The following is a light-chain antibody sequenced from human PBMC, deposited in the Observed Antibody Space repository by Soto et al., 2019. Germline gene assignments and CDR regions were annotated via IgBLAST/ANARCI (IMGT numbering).Light chain of an antibody. CDR2: EVS. Sequence: QSALTQPASVSGSPGQSITISCTGTSSDVGRYNYVSWYQQHPGKAPKLMIYEVSNRPSGVSNRFSASKSGNTASLTISGLHDADEADYYCTSSTSSTTWVFGGGTKVTVL. V-gene: IGLV2-14*01. J-gene: IGLJ3*02. CDR1: SSDVGRYNY. CDR3: TSSTSSTTWV.